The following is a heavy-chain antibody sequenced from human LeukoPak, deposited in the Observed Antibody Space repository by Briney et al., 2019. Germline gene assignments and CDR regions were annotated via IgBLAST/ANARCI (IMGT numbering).Heavy chain of an antibody. J-gene: IGHJ3*02. V-gene: IGHV4-4*07. CDR2: IYTSGST. D-gene: IGHD3-16*01. CDR1: GGSISVYY. Sequence: SETLSLTCTVSGGSISVYYWSWIRQPAGKGLEWIGRIYTSGSTNYNPSLKSRVTMSVDTSKNQFSLKLSSVTAADTAVYYCARHEYVITTPDAFDIWGQGTMVTVSS. CDR3: ARHEYVITTPDAFDI.